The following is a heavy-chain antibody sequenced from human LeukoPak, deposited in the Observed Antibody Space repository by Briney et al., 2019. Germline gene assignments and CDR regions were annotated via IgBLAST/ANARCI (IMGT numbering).Heavy chain of an antibody. D-gene: IGHD6-13*01. J-gene: IGHJ4*02. CDR1: GGSISSYY. CDR3: ARRREGSSLCDY. V-gene: IGHV4-59*01. CDR2: IYYSGST. Sequence: PSETLSLTCTVSGGSISSYYWSWIRQPPGKGLEWIGYIYYSGSTNYNPSLKSRVTISVDTSKNQFSLKLSSVTAADTAVYYCARRREGSSLCDYWGQGTLVTVSS.